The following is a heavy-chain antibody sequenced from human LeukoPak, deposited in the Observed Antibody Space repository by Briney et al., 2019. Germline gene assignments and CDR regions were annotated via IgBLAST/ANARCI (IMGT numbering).Heavy chain of an antibody. CDR3: AKSSSGMDV. Sequence: PGGSLRPSCAASGFTFSSYGMHWVRQAPGKGLEWVAVISYDGSNKYYADSVKGRFTISRDNSKNTLYLQMNSLRAEDTAVYYCAKSSSGMDVWGKGTTVTVSS. CDR2: ISYDGSNK. V-gene: IGHV3-30*18. D-gene: IGHD2-15*01. CDR1: GFTFSSYG. J-gene: IGHJ6*04.